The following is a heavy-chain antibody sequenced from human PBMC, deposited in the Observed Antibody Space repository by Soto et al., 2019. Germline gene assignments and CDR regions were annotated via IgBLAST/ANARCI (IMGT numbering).Heavy chain of an antibody. CDR3: AKRSPPAGIVVVVAAYYMDV. J-gene: IGHJ6*03. CDR1: GFTFSNYN. D-gene: IGHD2-15*01. CDR2: ISGGSNYI. Sequence: GGSLRLSCAASGFTFSNYNMNWVRQAPGKGLEWVSSISGGSNYIKYADSVQGRFTVSRDNAKNSLYLQMNSLRAEDTAVYYCAKRSPPAGIVVVVAAYYMDVWGKGTTVTVSS. V-gene: IGHV3-21*01.